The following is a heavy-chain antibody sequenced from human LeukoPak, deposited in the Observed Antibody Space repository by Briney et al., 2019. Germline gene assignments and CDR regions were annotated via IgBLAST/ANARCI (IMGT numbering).Heavy chain of an antibody. V-gene: IGHV3-23*01. Sequence: QTGGSLRLSCAASGFTFSSYAMSWVRQAPGKGLEWVSAISGSGGSTYYADSVKGRFTISRDNSKNTLYLQMNSLRAEDTAVYYCALAYSSSWYTVDYWGQGTLVTVSS. CDR3: ALAYSSSWYTVDY. D-gene: IGHD6-13*01. CDR2: ISGSGGST. CDR1: GFTFSSYA. J-gene: IGHJ4*02.